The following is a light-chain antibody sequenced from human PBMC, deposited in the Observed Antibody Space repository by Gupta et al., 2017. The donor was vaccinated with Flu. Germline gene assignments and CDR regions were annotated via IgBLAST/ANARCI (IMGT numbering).Light chain of an antibody. CDR2: DAS. Sequence: EIVFTQSPATLSLSPGERATLSCRASQSVSSYLAWYQQKPGQAPRLLIYDASNRATGIPARFSGSGCGTDFTLTISSREQEDFAVYYCQQRSNWPPLTFGGGTKVEIK. CDR3: QQRSNWPPLT. V-gene: IGKV3-11*01. CDR1: QSVSSY. J-gene: IGKJ4*01.